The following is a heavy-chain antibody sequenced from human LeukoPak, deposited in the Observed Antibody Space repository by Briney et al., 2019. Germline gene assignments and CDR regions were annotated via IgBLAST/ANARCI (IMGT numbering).Heavy chain of an antibody. CDR2: ISSTGSMI. J-gene: IGHJ4*02. CDR3: ASVLWFGGIFFDY. D-gene: IGHD3-10*01. CDR1: GFTFSNYA. V-gene: IGHV3-11*01. Sequence: GGSLRLSCAASGFTFSNYAMSWVRQAPGKGLEWVSYISSTGSMINYADSVKGRFTISRDNAKNSLYLQMNSLRVEDTAVYYCASVLWFGGIFFDYWGQGTLVTVSS.